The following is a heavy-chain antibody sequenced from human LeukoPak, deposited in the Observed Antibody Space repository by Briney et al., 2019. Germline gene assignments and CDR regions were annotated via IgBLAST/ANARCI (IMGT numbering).Heavy chain of an antibody. V-gene: IGHV1-46*01. CDR1: GYTFTSYY. J-gene: IGHJ1*01. D-gene: IGHD3-22*01. Sequence: ASVKVPCKASGYTFTSYYMHWVRQAPGQGLEWMGIINPSGGSTSYAQKFQGRVTMTRDTSTSTVYMELSSLRSEDTAVYYCARGGLGYDSSGYFLTRAEYFQHWGQGTLVTVSS. CDR3: ARGGLGYDSSGYFLTRAEYFQH. CDR2: INPSGGST.